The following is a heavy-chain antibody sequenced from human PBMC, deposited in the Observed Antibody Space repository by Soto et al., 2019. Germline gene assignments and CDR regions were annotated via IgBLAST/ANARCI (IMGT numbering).Heavy chain of an antibody. D-gene: IGHD6-25*01. CDR3: ARHGSETYKDYSYGMDV. CDR1: WYSFTSYW. Sequence: PGESLKISCKGSWYSFTSYWIGWVRQVPGKGLEWMGIIYPGDSDTRYSPSFQGQVTISADKSISTAYLQWSSLKASDTAMYYCARHGSETYKDYSYGMDVWGQGTTVTVSS. CDR2: IYPGDSDT. J-gene: IGHJ6*02. V-gene: IGHV5-51*01.